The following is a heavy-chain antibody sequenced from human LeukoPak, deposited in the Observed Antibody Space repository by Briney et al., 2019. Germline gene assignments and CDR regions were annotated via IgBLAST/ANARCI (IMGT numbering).Heavy chain of an antibody. CDR1: GFTFSSYG. CDR3: AKDRDVQWLLLGPRGY. D-gene: IGHD3-3*01. CDR2: ISYDGSNK. Sequence: GGSLRLSCAASGFTFSSYGMHWVRQAPGKGLEWVAVISYDGSNKYYADSVKGRFTISRDNSKNTLYLQMNSLRAEDTAVYYCAKDRDVQWLLLGPRGYWGQGTLVTVSS. V-gene: IGHV3-30*18. J-gene: IGHJ4*02.